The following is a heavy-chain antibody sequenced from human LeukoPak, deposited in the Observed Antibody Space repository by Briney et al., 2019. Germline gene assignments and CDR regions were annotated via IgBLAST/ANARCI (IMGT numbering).Heavy chain of an antibody. CDR3: AKVWRDDHISGSYRGLDH. D-gene: IGHD3-16*02. V-gene: IGHV3-30*18. Sequence: GRSLRLSCAASGFSFDDYVMDWVRQAPVKGLECVAGISYDGNNKYYADSVKGRFTISRDNSKNTLYLQMNSLRVEDTAIYFCAKVWRDDHISGSYRGLDHWGQGTLVSVSS. CDR2: ISYDGNNK. CDR1: GFSFDDYV. J-gene: IGHJ4*02.